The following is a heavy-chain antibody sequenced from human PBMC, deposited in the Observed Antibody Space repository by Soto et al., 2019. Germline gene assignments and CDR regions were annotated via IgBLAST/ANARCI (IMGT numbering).Heavy chain of an antibody. CDR3: ARGSGYYYWDDG. D-gene: IGHD3-22*01. CDR1: GYTFTSYA. CDR2: INAGNGNT. Sequence: GASVKVSCKASGYTFTSYAMHWVRQAPGQRLEWMGWINAGNGNTKYSQKFQGRVTITRDTSASTAYMELSSLRSEDTAVYYCARGSGYYYWDDGGGQETVVTVPS. V-gene: IGHV1-3*01. J-gene: IGHJ4*02.